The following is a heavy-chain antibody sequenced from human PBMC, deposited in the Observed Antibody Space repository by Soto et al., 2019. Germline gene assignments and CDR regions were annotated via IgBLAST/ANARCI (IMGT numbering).Heavy chain of an antibody. D-gene: IGHD5-18*01. CDR1: GGRFSGYA. V-gene: IGHV1-69*13. Sequence: AAVKVSCKASGGRFSGYASSCGRQAPGKGLEWMGGIIPIFGTANYAQKFQGRVTITADESTSTAYMELSSLRSEDTAVYYCARVRGYSYDFDYWG. CDR2: IIPIFGTA. CDR3: ARVRGYSYDFDY. J-gene: IGHJ4*01.